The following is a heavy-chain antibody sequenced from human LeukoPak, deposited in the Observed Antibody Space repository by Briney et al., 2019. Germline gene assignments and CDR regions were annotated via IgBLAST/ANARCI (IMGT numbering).Heavy chain of an antibody. CDR3: ARAPRYCSGGSCSRPYYYMDV. CDR1: GYTFTSYG. J-gene: IGHJ6*03. Sequence: ASVKVSCKPSGYTFTSYGISWVRHTAGQVLEWNGWIRAYNGHTNYAQKLQRRVTMTRNTSISTAYMELSSLRSEDTAVYYCARAPRYCSGGSCSRPYYYMDVWGKGTTVTISS. V-gene: IGHV1-18*01. D-gene: IGHD2-15*01. CDR2: IRAYNGHT.